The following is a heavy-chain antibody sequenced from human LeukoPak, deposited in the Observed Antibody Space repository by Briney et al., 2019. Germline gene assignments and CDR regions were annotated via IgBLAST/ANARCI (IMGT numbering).Heavy chain of an antibody. CDR3: ARDGWNDVWFDP. CDR1: GLTFSSYE. J-gene: IGHJ5*02. V-gene: IGHV3-48*03. D-gene: IGHD1-1*01. CDR2: ISSSGSTI. Sequence: GGSLRLSCAASGLTFSSYEMNWVRQAPGKGLQWVSYISSSGSTIYYADSVKGRFTISRDNAKSSLYLQMNSLRAEDTAVYYCARDGWNDVWFDPWGQGTLVTVSS.